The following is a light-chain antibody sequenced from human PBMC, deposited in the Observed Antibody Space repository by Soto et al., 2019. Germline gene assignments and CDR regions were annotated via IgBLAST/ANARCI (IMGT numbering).Light chain of an antibody. CDR2: DDD. J-gene: IGLJ1*01. CDR1: SSNLGAGYD. CDR3: GSWDSSLSAYV. Sequence: TQPPSVSGAPGQRVTLSCTGNSSNLGAGYDVHWYQQLPGAAHKLVIYDDDKRPSGIPDRFSGSKSGTSATLGITGFQTGDEADYYCGSWDSSLSAYVFGTGTKVTV. V-gene: IGLV1-51*01.